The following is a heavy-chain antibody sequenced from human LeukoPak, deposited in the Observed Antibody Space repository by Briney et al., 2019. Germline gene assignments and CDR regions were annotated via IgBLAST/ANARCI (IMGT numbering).Heavy chain of an antibody. CDR2: ISAYNGNT. D-gene: IGHD3-10*01. V-gene: IGHV1-18*01. J-gene: IGHJ6*02. Sequence: ASVKVSCKASGYTFTSYGISWVRQAPGQGLEWMGWISAYNGNTNYAQKLQGRVTMTTDTSTSTAYMELRSLRSDDTAVYYCARSRITMVRGDPQRPRNYYGMDVWGQGTTVTVSS. CDR3: ARSRITMVRGDPQRPRNYYGMDV. CDR1: GYTFTSYG.